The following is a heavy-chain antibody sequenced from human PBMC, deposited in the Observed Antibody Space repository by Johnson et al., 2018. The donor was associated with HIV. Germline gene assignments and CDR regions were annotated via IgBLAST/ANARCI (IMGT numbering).Heavy chain of an antibody. J-gene: IGHJ3*01. V-gene: IGHV3-30*14. CDR2: ISAYGSNR. CDR1: GFTFSSYA. CDR3: ARGDSGDYAGAFDV. D-gene: IGHD4-17*01. Sequence: VQLVESGGGVVQPGRSLRLSCAASGFTFSSYAMHWVRQAPGKGLEWVAVISAYGSNRYYADSVKGRFTISRDISNNTIFLHMNRLRADDTAVYYCARGDSGDYAGAFDVWGQGTMVTVSS.